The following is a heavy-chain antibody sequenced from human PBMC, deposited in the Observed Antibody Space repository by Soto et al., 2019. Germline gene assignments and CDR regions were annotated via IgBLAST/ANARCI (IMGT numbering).Heavy chain of an antibody. V-gene: IGHV3-23*01. CDR3: AKGGYYGSSGYYLDY. Sequence: PGGSLRLSCAASGFTFSNYAMSWVRQVPGKGLEWVSGLTGSGSTTYYADSVKGRFTISRDNSNNALHLQMNRLRADDTALYYCAKGGYYGSSGYYLDYWGQGTQVTVSS. CDR2: LTGSGSTT. J-gene: IGHJ4*02. CDR1: GFTFSNYA. D-gene: IGHD3-22*01.